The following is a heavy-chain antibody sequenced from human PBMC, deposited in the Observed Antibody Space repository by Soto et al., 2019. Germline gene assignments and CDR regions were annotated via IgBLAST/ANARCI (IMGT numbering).Heavy chain of an antibody. CDR2: INPNSGGP. Sequence: ASVKVSCKASGYTFTGYYMHWVRQAPGQGLEWMGWINPNSGGPNYAQKFQGRVTMTRDTSISTAYIELSRLRSGGTAVYYCAKEYRYSGGYYNWFDHWGQGTLVTVSS. V-gene: IGHV1-2*02. CDR1: GYTFTGYY. D-gene: IGHD1-26*01. J-gene: IGHJ5*02. CDR3: AKEYRYSGGYYNWFDH.